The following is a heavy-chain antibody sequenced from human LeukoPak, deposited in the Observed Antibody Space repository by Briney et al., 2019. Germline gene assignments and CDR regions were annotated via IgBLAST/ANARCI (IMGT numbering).Heavy chain of an antibody. CDR3: ERCPGSSWLNYYYYGMDV. D-gene: IGHD6-13*01. CDR1: GYSITSYW. J-gene: IGHJ6*02. V-gene: IGHV5-51*01. Sequence: GESLKISCEGSGYSITSYWIGWVRQMPGKVLEWMGIIYPGDSDARYSPSFQGQVTISADKSISTAYLQWSSLNASDTAMYYCERCPGSSWLNYYYYGMDVWGQGTTVTVSS. CDR2: IYPGDSDA.